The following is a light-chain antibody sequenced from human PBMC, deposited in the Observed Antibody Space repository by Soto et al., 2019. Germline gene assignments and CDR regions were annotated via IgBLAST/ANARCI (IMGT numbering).Light chain of an antibody. V-gene: IGKV1D-12*01. CDR3: QQTNTFPST. CDR2: AAS. Sequence: DIQMTQSPSSVSASVGDRVTITCRASQGIGSWLAWYQHKPGKAPKLLIYAASNLQGGVPSRFSGSGSGTDFALTINSRHPEDFATYYCQQTNTFPSTFGQGTRQEI. CDR1: QGIGSW. J-gene: IGKJ5*01.